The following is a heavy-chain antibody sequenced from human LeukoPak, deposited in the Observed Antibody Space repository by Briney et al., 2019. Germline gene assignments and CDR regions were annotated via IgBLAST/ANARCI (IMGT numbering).Heavy chain of an antibody. J-gene: IGHJ4*02. CDR2: IYYSGST. D-gene: IGHD5-12*01. CDR3: ARVRDGYNYEDY. CDR1: GGSISSYY. V-gene: IGHV4-59*01. Sequence: TSETLSLTCTVSGGSISSYYWSWIRQPPGKGLEWIGYIYYSGSTNYNPSLKSRVTISVDTSKNQFSLKLSSVTAADTAVYHCARVRDGYNYEDYWGQGTLVTVSS.